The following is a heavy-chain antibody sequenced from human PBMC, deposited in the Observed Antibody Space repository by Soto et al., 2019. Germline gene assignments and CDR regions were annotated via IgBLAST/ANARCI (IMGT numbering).Heavy chain of an antibody. CDR3: ARATKAVFDAFDI. CDR2: IWYDGSNK. D-gene: IGHD2-15*01. Sequence: GGSLRLSCAASGFTFSSYGMHWVRQAPGKGLEWVAVIWYDGSNKYYADSVKGRFTISRDNSKNTLYLQMNSLRGEDTAVYYCARATKAVFDAFDIWGQGTMVTVSS. CDR1: GFTFSSYG. V-gene: IGHV3-33*01. J-gene: IGHJ3*02.